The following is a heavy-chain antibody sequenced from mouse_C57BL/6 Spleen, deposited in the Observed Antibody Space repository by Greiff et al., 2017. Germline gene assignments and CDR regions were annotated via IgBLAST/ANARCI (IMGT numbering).Heavy chain of an antibody. D-gene: IGHD1-1*01. J-gene: IGHJ4*01. Sequence: EVMLVESGGGLVKPGGSLKLSCAASGFTFSDYGMHWVRQAPEKGLEWVAYISSGSSTIYYADTVTGRFTISRDNAKNTLFLQMTSLRAEDTAMYYCARRAVVATRGAMDYWGQGTSVTVSS. CDR3: ARRAVVATRGAMDY. CDR2: ISSGSSTI. V-gene: IGHV5-17*01. CDR1: GFTFSDYG.